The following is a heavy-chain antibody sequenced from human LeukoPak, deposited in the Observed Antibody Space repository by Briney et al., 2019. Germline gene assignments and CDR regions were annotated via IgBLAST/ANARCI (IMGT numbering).Heavy chain of an antibody. J-gene: IGHJ4*02. CDR3: AKFERRLSGYPDY. D-gene: IGHD3-22*01. CDR1: GFTFDDYA. V-gene: IGHV3-23*01. Sequence: GRSLRLSCAASGFTFDDYAMHWVRQAPGKGLEWVSGISGSGGSTYYADSVKGRFTISRDNSKNTLYLQMNSLRAEDTAVYYCAKFERRLSGYPDYWGQGTLVTVSS. CDR2: ISGSGGST.